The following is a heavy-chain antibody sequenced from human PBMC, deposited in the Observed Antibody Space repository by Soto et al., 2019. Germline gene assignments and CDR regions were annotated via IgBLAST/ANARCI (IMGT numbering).Heavy chain of an antibody. CDR3: AIVPRGVVTSY. J-gene: IGHJ4*02. D-gene: IGHD3-3*01. CDR1: GFTFSSYA. Sequence: QPGGSLRLSCAASGFTFSSYAMSWVRQAPGKGLEWVSAISGSGGSTYYADSVKGRFTISRDNSKNTLYLQMNGLRAEDTAVYYCAIVPRGVVTSYWGQGTLVTVSS. CDR2: ISGSGGST. V-gene: IGHV3-23*01.